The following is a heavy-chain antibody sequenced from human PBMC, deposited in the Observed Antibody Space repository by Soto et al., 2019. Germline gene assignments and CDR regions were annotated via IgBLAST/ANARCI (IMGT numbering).Heavy chain of an antibody. J-gene: IGHJ3*02. CDR3: ARGRILSGGAFDI. CDR1: GGSFSGYY. CDR2: INHSGST. D-gene: IGHD2-15*01. V-gene: IGHV4-34*01. Sequence: SEALSITCAVYGGSFSGYYWSWIRQPPGKGLEWIGEINHSGSTNYNSSLKSRVTISVDTSKNQFSLKLSSVTAADTAVYYCARGRILSGGAFDIWGQGTMVTVSS.